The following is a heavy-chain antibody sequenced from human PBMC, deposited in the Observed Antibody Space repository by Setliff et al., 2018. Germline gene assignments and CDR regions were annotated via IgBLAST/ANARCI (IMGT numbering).Heavy chain of an antibody. CDR1: GFSFSNYW. V-gene: IGHV3-74*01. J-gene: IGHJ4*02. CDR3: LGAGTCSY. D-gene: IGHD3-10*02. Sequence: GGSLRLSCAASGFSFSNYWMHWVRQAPGKGLVWVSRINSDGSSTNYADSVKGRPTISRDNAKNSLSLQMNSLRSDDTAVYYCLGAGTCSYWGQGTLVTVSS. CDR2: INSDGSST.